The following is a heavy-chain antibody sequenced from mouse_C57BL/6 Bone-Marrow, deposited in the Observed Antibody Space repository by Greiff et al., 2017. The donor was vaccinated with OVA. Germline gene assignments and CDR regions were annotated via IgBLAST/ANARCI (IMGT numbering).Heavy chain of an antibody. CDR2: LRLKSDNYAT. CDR1: GFTFSNYW. D-gene: IGHD1-1*01. Sequence: EVKLMESGGGLVQPGGSMKLSCVASGFTFSNYWMNWVRQSPEKGLEWVAQLRLKSDNYATHYAESVKGRFTISRDDSKSSVYLQMNNLMAEATGIYYCTGGVFCYYGGYFDYWGQGTTLTVSS. J-gene: IGHJ2*01. V-gene: IGHV6-3*01. CDR3: TGGVFCYYGGYFDY.